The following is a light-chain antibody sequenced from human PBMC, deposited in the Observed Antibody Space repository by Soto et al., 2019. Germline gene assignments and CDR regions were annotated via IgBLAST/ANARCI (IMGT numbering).Light chain of an antibody. CDR2: LDSDGSH. Sequence: QSVLTQSPSASASLGASVKLTCTLSSGHNNYAIAWHQQQPEKGPRYLMKLDSDGSHTKGDGIPDRFSGSSSGAERYLTISGLQSEDEADYYCQTWGTGTWVFGGGTQLTVL. CDR1: SGHNNYA. V-gene: IGLV4-69*01. CDR3: QTWGTGTWV. J-gene: IGLJ3*02.